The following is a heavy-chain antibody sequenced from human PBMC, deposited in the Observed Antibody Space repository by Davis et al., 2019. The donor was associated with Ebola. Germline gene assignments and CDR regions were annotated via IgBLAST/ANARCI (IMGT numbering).Heavy chain of an antibody. Sequence: GGSLRLSCAASGFTFSSHAMHWVRQAPGKGLEWVAVISYDGSNEYYADSVKGRFTISRDNSKNTLYLQMNSLRAEDTAVYYCARGWNEYSTSAYDNWGQGTLVTVSS. D-gene: IGHD6-6*01. CDR2: ISYDGSNE. V-gene: IGHV3-30-3*01. J-gene: IGHJ4*02. CDR3: ARGWNEYSTSAYDN. CDR1: GFTFSSHA.